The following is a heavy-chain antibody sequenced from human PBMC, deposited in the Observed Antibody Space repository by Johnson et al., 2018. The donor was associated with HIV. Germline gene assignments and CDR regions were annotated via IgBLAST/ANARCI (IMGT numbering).Heavy chain of an antibody. D-gene: IGHD7-27*01. V-gene: IGHV3-23*04. CDR1: GFTFSSYA. J-gene: IGHJ3*02. Sequence: VQLVESGGDLVQPGGSLRLSCAASGFTFSSYAMSWVRQAPGKGLEWVSAISGSGGRTYYADSVKGRFTISRDNSKNTLYLQMNGLTVEDTALYFCARDPTTQDSRLTGDFGAFDIWGQGTMVTVSS. CDR2: ISGSGGRT. CDR3: ARDPTTQDSRLTGDFGAFDI.